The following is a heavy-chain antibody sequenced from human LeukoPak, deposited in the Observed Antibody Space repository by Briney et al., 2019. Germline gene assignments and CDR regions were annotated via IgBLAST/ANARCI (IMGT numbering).Heavy chain of an antibody. CDR3: ARVNSGNWFDP. V-gene: IGHV3-53*01. J-gene: IGHJ5*02. CDR2: IYSGGST. Sequence: GGSLRLSCAASGFSVGSKYMSWVRQAPGKGLEWVSVIYSGGSTYYADTVKGRFTISRDNSKNTLYLQMNSLRAEDTAVYYRARVNSGNWFDPWGQGTLVTVSS. D-gene: IGHD4-23*01. CDR1: GFSVGSKY.